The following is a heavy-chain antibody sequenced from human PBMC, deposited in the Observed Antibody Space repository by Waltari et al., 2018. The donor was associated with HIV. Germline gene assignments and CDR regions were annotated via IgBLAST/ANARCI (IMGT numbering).Heavy chain of an antibody. V-gene: IGHV1-18*01. J-gene: IGHJ6*02. CDR1: GSTFTSYG. CDR2: SSAYNENT. Sequence: LVQSGAEVKVSCKSSGSTFTSYGFAWVRQAPGQGLEWMGWSSAYNENTNYAPKFQGRVTMTTDTSTTTGYMELRRLRSADTAVYFCASYSPPRGLYVWGQGTTVTVS. CDR3: ASYSPPRGLYV. D-gene: IGHD2-21*01.